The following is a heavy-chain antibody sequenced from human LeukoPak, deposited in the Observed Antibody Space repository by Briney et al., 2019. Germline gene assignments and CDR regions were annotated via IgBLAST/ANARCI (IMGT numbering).Heavy chain of an antibody. CDR1: GFTFSNYW. CDR2: IKQDGSEK. J-gene: IGHJ4*02. CDR3: AREWTYYYDTSGYVDY. D-gene: IGHD3-22*01. Sequence: GGSLRLSCAASGFTFSNYWMTWVRQAPGKGLEWVAKIKQDGSEKYYVDSVKGRFTISRDNAKNSLLLQMNSLRAEDTAVYYCAREWTYYYDTSGYVDYWGQGTLVTVSS. V-gene: IGHV3-7*01.